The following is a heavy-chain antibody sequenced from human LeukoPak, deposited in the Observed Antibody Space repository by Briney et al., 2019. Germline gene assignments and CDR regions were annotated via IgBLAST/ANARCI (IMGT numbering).Heavy chain of an antibody. CDR3: ARGLHDFWSGYLTYPDFDY. J-gene: IGHJ4*02. D-gene: IGHD3-3*01. CDR1: GYTFTSYD. CDR2: MNPNSGNT. V-gene: IGHV1-8*03. Sequence: GASVKVSCKASGYTFTSYDINWVRQATGQGLEWMGWMNPNSGNTGYAQKFQGRVTITRNTSISTAYMELSSLRSEDTAVYYCARGLHDFWSGYLTYPDFDYWGQGTLVTVSS.